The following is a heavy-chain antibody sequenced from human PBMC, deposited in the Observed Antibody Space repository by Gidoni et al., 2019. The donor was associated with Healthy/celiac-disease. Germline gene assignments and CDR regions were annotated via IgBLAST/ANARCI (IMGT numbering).Heavy chain of an antibody. CDR3: ARGLRLREVEGYYYYGMDV. Sequence: QVQLQQWGAGLLKPSETLSLTCAVYGGSFSGYYWSWIRQPPGKGLEWIGEINHSGSTNYNPSLKSRVTISVDTSKNQFSLKLSSVTAADTAVYYCARGLRLREVEGYYYYGMDVWGQGTTVTVSS. V-gene: IGHV4-34*01. CDR1: GGSFSGYY. J-gene: IGHJ6*02. D-gene: IGHD2-15*01. CDR2: INHSGST.